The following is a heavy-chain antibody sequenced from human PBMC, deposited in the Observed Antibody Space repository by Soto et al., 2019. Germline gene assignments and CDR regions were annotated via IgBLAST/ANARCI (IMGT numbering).Heavy chain of an antibody. CDR3: AHPRGYGVFDAYDI. CDR2: LTPSGGET. D-gene: IGHD4-17*01. Sequence: EAQLLESGGGLVQPGGSLRLSCVASGFTFSTYAMSWVRQAPGKGLEWVSALTPSGGETYYADSVKGRFTISRDNSMNALYLQMNRLRIEDTAVYYCAHPRGYGVFDAYDIWGQGTMVTVSS. V-gene: IGHV3-23*01. CDR1: GFTFSTYA. J-gene: IGHJ3*02.